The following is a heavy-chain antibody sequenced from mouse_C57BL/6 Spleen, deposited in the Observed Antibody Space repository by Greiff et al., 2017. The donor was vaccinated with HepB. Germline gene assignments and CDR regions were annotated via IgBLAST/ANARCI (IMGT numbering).Heavy chain of an antibody. V-gene: IGHV3-6*01. CDR1: GYSITSGYY. J-gene: IGHJ3*01. CDR2: ISYDGSN. D-gene: IGHD2-3*01. Sequence: ESGPGLVKPSQSLSLTCSVTGYSITSGYYWNWIRQFPGNKLEWMGYISYDGSNNYNPSLKNRISITRDTSKNQFFLKLNSVTTEDTATYYCARTDGYYIAYWGQGTLVTVSA. CDR3: ARTDGYYIAY.